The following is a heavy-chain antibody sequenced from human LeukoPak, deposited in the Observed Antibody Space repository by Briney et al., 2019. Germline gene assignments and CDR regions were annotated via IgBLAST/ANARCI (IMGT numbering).Heavy chain of an antibody. Sequence: GGSLRLSCAASGFTVSSNYMSWVRQAPGKGLEWASVIYSGGSTYYADSVKGRFTISRDNSKNTLYLQMNSLRAEDTAVYYCARSGYSSSWSPFDYWGQGTLVTVSS. J-gene: IGHJ4*02. D-gene: IGHD6-13*01. V-gene: IGHV3-53*01. CDR2: IYSGGST. CDR1: GFTVSSNY. CDR3: ARSGYSSSWSPFDY.